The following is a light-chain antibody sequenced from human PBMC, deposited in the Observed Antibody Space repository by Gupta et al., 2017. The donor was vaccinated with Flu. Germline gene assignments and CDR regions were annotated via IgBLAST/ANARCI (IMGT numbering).Light chain of an antibody. CDR3: QHRNNWLT. CDR2: DAS. J-gene: IGKJ4*01. V-gene: IGKV3-11*01. CDR1: QSVGSS. Sequence: SPPSVSLSPAARASLSCRASQSVGSSLASYQQTPGRAPRLLISDASNRATGIPARFSGSGSGTDFTLTISSLEPEDFAVYYCQHRNNWLTFGGGTKVEIK.